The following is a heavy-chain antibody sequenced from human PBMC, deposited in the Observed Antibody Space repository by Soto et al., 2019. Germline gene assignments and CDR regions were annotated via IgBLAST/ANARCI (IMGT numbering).Heavy chain of an antibody. D-gene: IGHD1-7*01. V-gene: IGHV4-4*02. J-gene: IGHJ4*02. CDR2: IFESGAT. Sequence: QVQLQESGPGLVKPSGTLSLTCAVSGGSISSSSWWTWVRQSPGKGLEWIGEIFESGATNYNPSLKSRLNMSVDKSKNQSSLNLSSLTAADTAVYFCTTSHAGELNNWGQGTLVTVSS. CDR1: GGSISSSSW. CDR3: TTSHAGELNN.